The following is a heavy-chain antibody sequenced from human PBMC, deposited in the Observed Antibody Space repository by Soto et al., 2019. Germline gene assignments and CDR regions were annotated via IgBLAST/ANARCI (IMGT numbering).Heavy chain of an antibody. CDR3: ARGVMVRGVTPYYYYYGMDV. V-gene: IGHV4-34*01. D-gene: IGHD3-10*01. Sequence: SSETLSLTCAVYGGSFSGYYWSWIRQPPGKGLEWIGEINHSGSTNYNPSLKSRVTISVDTSKNQFSLKLSSVTAADTAVYYCARGVMVRGVTPYYYYYGMDVWGQGTTVTVS. CDR2: INHSGST. CDR1: GGSFSGYY. J-gene: IGHJ6*02.